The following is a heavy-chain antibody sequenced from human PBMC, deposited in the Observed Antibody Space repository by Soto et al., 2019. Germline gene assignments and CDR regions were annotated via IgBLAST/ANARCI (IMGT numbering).Heavy chain of an antibody. J-gene: IGHJ6*02. V-gene: IGHV4-30-4*02. Sequence: SETLSLTYTVSGGSITSCEYYWRWIRQPPGEGLEWIGNIYYSGTTYNNPSLKSRVTISVDTSNNQFSLKLSSVTAADTAVYYCARDGGFCTNGVCPVYYYYGMDVWGQGTTVTVS. CDR1: GGSITSCEYY. CDR2: IYYSGTT. CDR3: ARDGGFCTNGVCPVYYYYGMDV. D-gene: IGHD2-8*01.